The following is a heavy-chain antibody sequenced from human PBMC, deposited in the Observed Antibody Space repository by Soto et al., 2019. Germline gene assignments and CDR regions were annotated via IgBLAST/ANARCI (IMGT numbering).Heavy chain of an antibody. D-gene: IGHD6-13*01. Sequence: SGGSLRLSCAASGFTVSSNYMSWVRQAPGKGLEWVSVIYSGGSTYYADSVKGRFTISRDNSKNTLYLQMNSLRAEDTAVYYCARVLRGYSSSWPYDYWGQGTLVTVSS. CDR2: IYSGGST. CDR1: GFTVSSNY. J-gene: IGHJ4*02. V-gene: IGHV3-53*01. CDR3: ARVLRGYSSSWPYDY.